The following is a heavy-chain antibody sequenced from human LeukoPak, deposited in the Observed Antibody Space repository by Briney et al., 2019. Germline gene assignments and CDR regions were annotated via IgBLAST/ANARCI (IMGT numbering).Heavy chain of an antibody. D-gene: IGHD3-3*01. V-gene: IGHV4-34*01. CDR2: ISYTGDT. Sequence: PSETLSLTCGVFGGSFSGYSWNWIRQAPGKGLEWIGDISYTGDTNYNPSLKSRVTISVDTSKNQFSLKLSSVTAADTAVYYCARDLAYYDFWSGYTYYYGMDVWGQGTTVTVSS. CDR3: ARDLAYYDFWSGYTYYYGMDV. J-gene: IGHJ6*02. CDR1: GGSFSGYS.